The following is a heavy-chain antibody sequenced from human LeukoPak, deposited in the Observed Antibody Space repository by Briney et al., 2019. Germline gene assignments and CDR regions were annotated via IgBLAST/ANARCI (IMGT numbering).Heavy chain of an antibody. CDR2: ISSTGNTI. J-gene: IGHJ4*02. D-gene: IGHD6-19*01. V-gene: IGHV3-48*01. CDR1: GFSFRTSW. CDR3: AREGAVAGWDY. Sequence: GGSLRLSCGASGFSFRTSWLNWVRQAPGKGLEWVSFISSTGNTIYYADSVKGRFTISRDNAKNSLHLQMNSLRAEDTAVYYCAREGAVAGWDYWGQGTLVTVSS.